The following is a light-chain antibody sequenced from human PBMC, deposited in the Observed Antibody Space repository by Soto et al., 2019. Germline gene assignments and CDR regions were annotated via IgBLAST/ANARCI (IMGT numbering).Light chain of an antibody. CDR3: QVWEISSDHVI. Sequence: SYELTQPPSVSVAPGQTARITCGGSDIEDKSVHWYQQKPGQAPVLVIYDDSDRPSGIPERFSGSNSENTATLTISRVEAGDEADYYCQVWEISSDHVIFGGGTKLTVL. CDR2: DDS. V-gene: IGLV3-21*02. J-gene: IGLJ2*01. CDR1: DIEDKS.